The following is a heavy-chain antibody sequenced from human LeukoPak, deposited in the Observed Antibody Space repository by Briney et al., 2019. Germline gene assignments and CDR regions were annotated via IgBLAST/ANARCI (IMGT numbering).Heavy chain of an antibody. D-gene: IGHD2-21*02. CDR3: AKGLSGVVVTAYDY. J-gene: IGHJ4*02. CDR2: ISWNSGSI. CDR1: GFTFDDYA. Sequence: PGGSLRLSCAASGFTFDDYAMHWVRQAPGKGLEWVSGISWNSGSIGYADSVKGRFTISRDNAKNSLYLQMNSLRAEDTALYYCAKGLSGVVVTAYDYWGQGTLVTVSS. V-gene: IGHV3-9*01.